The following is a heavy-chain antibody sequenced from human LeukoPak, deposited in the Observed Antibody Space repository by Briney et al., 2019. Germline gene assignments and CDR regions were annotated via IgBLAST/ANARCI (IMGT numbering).Heavy chain of an antibody. CDR2: ITGSGDTT. Sequence: GGSLRLSCPASGFTFTSYAMSWVRRAPGKGLEWVSAITGSGDTTYYAASVKGRFTISRDNSKSTLYLQMNSLAAEDTAIYYCANSYTTSSRTPFDYWGQGTLVTVSS. CDR3: ANSYTTSSRTPFDY. J-gene: IGHJ4*02. D-gene: IGHD6-6*01. CDR1: GFTFTSYA. V-gene: IGHV3-23*01.